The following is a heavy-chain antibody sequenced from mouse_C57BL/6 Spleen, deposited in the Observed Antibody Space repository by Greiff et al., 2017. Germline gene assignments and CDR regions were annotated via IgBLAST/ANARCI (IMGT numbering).Heavy chain of an antibody. Sequence: EVQLVASWGGLVQPGGSLKLSCAASGFTFSDYGMAWVRQAPRKGPAWVAFLSNLAYSIYYADTVTGRFTISRENAKNTLYLEMSSLRSEDTAMYYCARQGGAYGNWYFDVWGTGTTVTVSS. J-gene: IGHJ1*03. CDR1: GFTFSDYG. CDR3: ARQGGAYGNWYFDV. CDR2: LSNLAYSI. D-gene: IGHD2-1*01. V-gene: IGHV5-15*01.